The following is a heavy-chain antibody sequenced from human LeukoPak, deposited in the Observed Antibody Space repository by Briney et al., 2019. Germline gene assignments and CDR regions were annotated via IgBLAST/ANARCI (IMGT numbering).Heavy chain of an antibody. CDR3: ARTNADLTVRGLIDYYYYMDV. CDR1: GGSISDYY. D-gene: IGHD3-16*02. Sequence: SETLSLTCTISGGSISDYYWTWIRQPPGKGLEWIGCIFYSGGTNYNPSLKGRVTMSVDTSKNQFSLKLTSVTAADTAVYYCARTNADLTVRGLIDYYYYMDVWDKGTTVTVSS. V-gene: IGHV4-59*13. CDR2: IFYSGGT. J-gene: IGHJ6*03.